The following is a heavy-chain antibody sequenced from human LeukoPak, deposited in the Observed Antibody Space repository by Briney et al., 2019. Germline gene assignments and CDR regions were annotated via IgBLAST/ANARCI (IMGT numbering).Heavy chain of an antibody. CDR3: ARLYYYASSGYDALEI. CDR2: MDGSSGKT. CDR1: GYTFTSYD. D-gene: IGHD3-22*01. Sequence: ASVKVSCKTSGYTFTSYDINWVRQAPGQGLEWMGGMDGSSGKTAYAQKFLDRVTITRNTSISTAYMELSTLTSEDTAVYYCARLYYYASSGYDALEIWGQGTVVTVSS. V-gene: IGHV1-8*01. J-gene: IGHJ3*02.